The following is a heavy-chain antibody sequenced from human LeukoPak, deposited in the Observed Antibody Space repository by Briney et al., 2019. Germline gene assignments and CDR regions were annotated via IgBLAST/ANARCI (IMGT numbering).Heavy chain of an antibody. Sequence: SVEVSCKASGFTFTSSAMQGVRQARGQRLEWIGWIVDGSGNTNYAQKFQERVTITRDMSTSIAYMELSSLRSEDTAVYYCAAISAYYDFWSGIDYDYWGQGTLVTVPS. CDR3: AAISAYYDFWSGIDYDY. D-gene: IGHD3-3*01. CDR2: IVDGSGNT. J-gene: IGHJ4*02. V-gene: IGHV1-58*02. CDR1: GFTFTSSA.